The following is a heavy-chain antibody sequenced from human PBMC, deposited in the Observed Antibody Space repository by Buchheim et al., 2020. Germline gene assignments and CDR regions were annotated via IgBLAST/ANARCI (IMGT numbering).Heavy chain of an antibody. CDR3: AREGSPSTVVMKVYGMDV. Sequence: QVQLVQSGAEVKKPGASVKVSCKASGYTFTGYYMHWVRQAPGQGLEWMGWINPNSGGPNYAQKFQGWVTMTRDTSISPAYLELSRLRSDDTAVYYCAREGSPSTVVMKVYGMDVWGQGTT. J-gene: IGHJ6*02. CDR1: GYTFTGYY. CDR2: INPNSGGP. D-gene: IGHD4-23*01. V-gene: IGHV1-2*04.